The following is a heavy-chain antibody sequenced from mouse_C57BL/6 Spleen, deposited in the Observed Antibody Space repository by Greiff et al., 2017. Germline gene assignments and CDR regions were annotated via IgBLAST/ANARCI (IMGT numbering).Heavy chain of an antibody. V-gene: IGHV1-69*01. CDR3: ARKGFGGSVYAMDY. D-gene: IGHD1-1*01. J-gene: IGHJ4*01. CDR1: GYTFTSYW. Sequence: QVQLQQPGAELVMPGASVKLSCKASGYTFTSYWMHWVKQRPGQGLEWIGEIDPSDSYTNYNQKFKGKSTLTVDKSSSTAYMQLSSLTSDDSAVYYCARKGFGGSVYAMDYWGQGTSVTVSS. CDR2: IDPSDSYT.